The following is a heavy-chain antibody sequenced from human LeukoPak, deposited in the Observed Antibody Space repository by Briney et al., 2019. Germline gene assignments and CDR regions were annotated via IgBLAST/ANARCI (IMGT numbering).Heavy chain of an antibody. CDR3: ARFTMVRGVTRWFDP. D-gene: IGHD3-10*01. V-gene: IGHV5-51*01. J-gene: IGHJ5*02. CDR1: GYSFTSYW. Sequence: GESLKISCKGSGYSFTSYWIGWVRQMPGKGLEWMGIIYPGDSDTRYSPSFQGQVTISADMSISTAYLQWSSLRASDTAMYYCARFTMVRGVTRWFDPWGQGTLVTVSS. CDR2: IYPGDSDT.